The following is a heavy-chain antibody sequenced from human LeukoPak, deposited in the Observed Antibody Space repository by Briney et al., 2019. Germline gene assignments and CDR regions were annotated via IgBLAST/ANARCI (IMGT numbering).Heavy chain of an antibody. V-gene: IGHV3-74*01. D-gene: IGHD6-6*01. Sequence: GGSLRLSCTASGFSFSGHWMHWAPQLPGKGLVWVSRISPTGSTTSYADSVKGRFTVSRDNAKNTLYLQVNNLRAEDTAVYYCARGPNSNWSGLDFWGQGTLLTVSS. J-gene: IGHJ4*02. CDR3: ARGPNSNWSGLDF. CDR1: GFSFSGHW. CDR2: ISPTGSTT.